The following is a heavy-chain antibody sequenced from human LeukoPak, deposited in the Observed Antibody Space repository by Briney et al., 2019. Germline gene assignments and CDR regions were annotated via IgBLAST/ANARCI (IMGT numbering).Heavy chain of an antibody. CDR3: ARDAMSDY. CDR1: GYTFIDHY. Sequence: GASVKVSCKASGYTFIDHYIHWVRQAPGQGPEWMGWINPRSGGTEYAQKFQGRVTMTRDTSISTAYMELTRLTSDDTAVYYCARDAMSDYWGQGTLVTVSS. CDR2: INPRSGGT. D-gene: IGHD2-2*01. V-gene: IGHV1-2*02. J-gene: IGHJ4*02.